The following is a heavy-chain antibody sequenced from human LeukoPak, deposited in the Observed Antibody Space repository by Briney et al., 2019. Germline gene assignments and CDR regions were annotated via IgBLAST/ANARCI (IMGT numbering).Heavy chain of an antibody. CDR1: GYTFTSYG. V-gene: IGHV7-4-1*02. CDR2: INTNTGNP. CDR3: ASGWLTDRGRIDY. D-gene: IGHD2-15*01. J-gene: IGHJ4*02. Sequence: ASVKVSCKASGYTFTSYGISWVRQAPGQGLEWMGWINTNTGNPTYAQGFTGRFVFSLDTSVSTAYLQISSLKAEDTAVYYCASGWLTDRGRIDYWGQGTLVTVSS.